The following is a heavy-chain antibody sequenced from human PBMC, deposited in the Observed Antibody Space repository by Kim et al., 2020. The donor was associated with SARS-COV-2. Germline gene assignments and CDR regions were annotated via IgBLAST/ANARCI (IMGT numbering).Heavy chain of an antibody. CDR1: GFTFSSFG. J-gene: IGHJ4*02. CDR2: IYSGSVRT. V-gene: IGHV3-23*03. D-gene: IGHD1-1*01. Sequence: GGSLRLSCAASGFTFSSFGMSWVRQAPGKGLEWLSVIYSGSVRTNYTDSVKGRFTVSRDDSKNMLYLQMNSLRAEDTAVYFCVKERNCNLPYDYWGPGTL. CDR3: VKERNCNLPYDY.